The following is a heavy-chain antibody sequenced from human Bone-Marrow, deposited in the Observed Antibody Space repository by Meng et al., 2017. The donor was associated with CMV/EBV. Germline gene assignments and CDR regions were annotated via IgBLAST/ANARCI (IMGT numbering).Heavy chain of an antibody. Sequence: ASVKVSCKASGYTFTSYDINWVRQATGQGLEWMGWMNPNSGNTGYAQKFQGRVTMTRNASISTAYMELSSLRSEDTAVYYCASCYDILTGLPSTWFDPWAQGTLATFPS. J-gene: IGHJ5*02. V-gene: IGHV1-8*01. CDR3: ASCYDILTGLPSTWFDP. CDR2: MNPNSGNT. D-gene: IGHD3-9*01. CDR1: GYTFTSYD.